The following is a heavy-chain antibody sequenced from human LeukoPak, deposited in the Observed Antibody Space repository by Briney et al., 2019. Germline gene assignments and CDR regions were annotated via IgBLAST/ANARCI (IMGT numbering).Heavy chain of an antibody. CDR1: GFTFSGYS. V-gene: IGHV3-48*02. Sequence: PGGSLRLSCAASGFTFSGYSMNWVRQALGKGVEWVSYISSSSSTIYYADSVKGRFTISRDNAKNSLYLQMNSLRDEDTAVYYCARNGELGATSLLADFDYWGQGTLVTVSS. CDR2: ISSSSSTI. J-gene: IGHJ4*02. CDR3: ARNGELGATSLLADFDY. D-gene: IGHD1-26*01.